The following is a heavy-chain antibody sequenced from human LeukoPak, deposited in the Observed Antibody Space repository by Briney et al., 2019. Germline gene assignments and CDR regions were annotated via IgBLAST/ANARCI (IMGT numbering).Heavy chain of an antibody. D-gene: IGHD6-19*01. V-gene: IGHV3-30*02. J-gene: IGHJ4*02. Sequence: GGSLRLSCAASGFTFSSYGMHWVRQAPGKGLEWVTFIQYDGSNKYYADSVKGRFTISRDNSKNTLYLQMNSLRAEDTAVYYCAKRRVAVAGVWGQGTLVTVSS. CDR3: AKRRVAVAGV. CDR2: IQYDGSNK. CDR1: GFTFSSYG.